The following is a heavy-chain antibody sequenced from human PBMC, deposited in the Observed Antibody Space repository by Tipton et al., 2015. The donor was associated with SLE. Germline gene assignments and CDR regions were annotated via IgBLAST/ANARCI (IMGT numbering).Heavy chain of an antibody. CDR2: IKQDGSEK. D-gene: IGHD6-13*01. CDR3: ARDFSLAAAVTSFDY. J-gene: IGHJ4*02. V-gene: IGHV3-7*01. Sequence: SLRLSCAASGFTFSSYWMSWVRQAPGKGLEWVANIKQDGSEKYYVDSVKGRFTISRDNAKNSLYLQMNSLRAEDTAVYYCARDFSLAAAVTSFDYWGQGTLVTVSS. CDR1: GFTFSSYW.